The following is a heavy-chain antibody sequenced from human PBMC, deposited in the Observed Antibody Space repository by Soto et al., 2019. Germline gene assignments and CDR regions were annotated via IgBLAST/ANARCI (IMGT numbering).Heavy chain of an antibody. D-gene: IGHD2-15*01. V-gene: IGHV1-18*04. J-gene: IGHJ4*02. Sequence: QVQLVQSGAEVKKPGASVKVSCKASGYTFTSYGISWVRQAPGQGLEWMGWISAYNGNTNYAQKLQGRVTMTTDTSTSTAYMELRSLRSDDTAVFYCARDGEEYCSGGSCLGDFDYWGQGTLVTVSS. CDR2: ISAYNGNT. CDR3: ARDGEEYCSGGSCLGDFDY. CDR1: GYTFTSYG.